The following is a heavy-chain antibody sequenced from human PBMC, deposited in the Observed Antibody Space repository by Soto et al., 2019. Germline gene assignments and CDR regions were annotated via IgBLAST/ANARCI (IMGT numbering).Heavy chain of an antibody. CDR1: GYTFTSYG. V-gene: IGHV1-18*01. J-gene: IGHJ4*02. CDR2: ISAYNGNT. D-gene: IGHD3-16*02. CDR3: VTSWNLGELSYLDY. Sequence: ASVKVSCKASGYTFTSYGISWVRQAPGQGLEWMGWISAYNGNTNYAQKLQGRVTMTTDTSTSTAYMELRSLRSDDTAVYYCVTSWNLGELSYLDYWGQGTLVTVSS.